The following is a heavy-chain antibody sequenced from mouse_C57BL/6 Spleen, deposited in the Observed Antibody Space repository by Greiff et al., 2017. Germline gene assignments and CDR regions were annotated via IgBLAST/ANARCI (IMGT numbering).Heavy chain of an antibody. V-gene: IGHV1-55*01. CDR1: GYTFTSYW. CDR2: LYPGSGST. Sequence: QVQLQQPGAELVKPGASVKMSCKASGYTFTSYWITWVKQRPGQGLEWIGDLYPGSGSTNYNEKFKSKATLTVDTSSSTAYMQLSSLTSEDSAVYYCAREVYDYVRYFDVWGTGTTVTVSS. J-gene: IGHJ1*03. D-gene: IGHD2-4*01. CDR3: AREVYDYVRYFDV.